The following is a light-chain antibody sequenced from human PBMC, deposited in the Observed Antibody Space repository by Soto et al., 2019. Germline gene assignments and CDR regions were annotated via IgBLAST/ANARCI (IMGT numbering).Light chain of an antibody. V-gene: IGLV1-40*01. CDR1: SSNIGAGYD. Sequence: QLVLTQPPSVSGAPGQRVTISCTGSSSNIGAGYDVHWYQQLPGTAPKLLIYRNSNRPSGVPDRVSGSKSGTSASLAITGLQAEDEADYYCQSYDSSLSGPVFGGGTKLTVL. CDR3: QSYDSSLSGPV. J-gene: IGLJ3*02. CDR2: RNS.